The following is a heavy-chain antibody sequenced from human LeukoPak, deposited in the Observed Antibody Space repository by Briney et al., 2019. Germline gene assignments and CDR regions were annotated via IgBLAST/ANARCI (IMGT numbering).Heavy chain of an antibody. Sequence: SETLSLTCTVSGGSISSYYWSWIRQPPEKGLEWIGYIYTSGSTNYNPSLMSRVTISVDTSKNQFSPKLSSVTAADTAVYYCARGYGSGSYYSLGYYYYYMDVWGKGTTVTVSS. V-gene: IGHV4-4*09. J-gene: IGHJ6*03. D-gene: IGHD3-10*01. CDR2: IYTSGST. CDR1: GGSISSYY. CDR3: ARGYGSGSYYSLGYYYYYMDV.